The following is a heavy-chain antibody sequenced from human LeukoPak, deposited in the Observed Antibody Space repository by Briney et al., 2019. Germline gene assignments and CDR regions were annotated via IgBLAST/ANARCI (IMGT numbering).Heavy chain of an antibody. Sequence: ASVKVSCKASGYTFTSYDINWVRQATGQGLEWMGWMNPNSGNTGYAQKFQGRVTMTRNTSISTDYMELSSLRSEDTAVYYCARGHQRVGYIWGSYRNKPFDYWGQGTLVTVSS. D-gene: IGHD3-16*02. J-gene: IGHJ4*02. CDR2: MNPNSGNT. CDR1: GYTFTSYD. CDR3: ARGHQRVGYIWGSYRNKPFDY. V-gene: IGHV1-8*01.